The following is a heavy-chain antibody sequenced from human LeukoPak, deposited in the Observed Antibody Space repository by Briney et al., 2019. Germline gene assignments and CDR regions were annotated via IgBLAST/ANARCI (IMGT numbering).Heavy chain of an antibody. D-gene: IGHD2-15*01. V-gene: IGHV3-7*03. CDR1: GFTFSSYW. Sequence: GGSLRLSCVASGFTFSSYWMSWVRQAPGKGLEWVANIKQDGSEKYYVDSVKGRFTISRDNAKNSLYLQMNSLRAEDTAVYYCARSPNCSGGSCYIFGYFDYWGQGTLVTVSS. CDR2: IKQDGSEK. J-gene: IGHJ4*02. CDR3: ARSPNCSGGSCYIFGYFDY.